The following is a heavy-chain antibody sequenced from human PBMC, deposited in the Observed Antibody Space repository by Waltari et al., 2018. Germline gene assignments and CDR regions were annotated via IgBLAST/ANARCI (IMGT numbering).Heavy chain of an antibody. CDR1: GGTFSSYA. CDR2: FDPEDGET. CDR3: ATDRSSEYTLDY. Sequence: QVQLVQSGAEVKKPGSSVKVSCKASGGTFSSYALRWVRQAPGQGREWMGGFDPEDGETIYAQKFQGRVTMTEDTSTDTAYMELSSLRSEDTAVYYCATDRSSEYTLDYWGQGTLVTVSS. D-gene: IGHD6-6*01. V-gene: IGHV1-24*01. J-gene: IGHJ4*02.